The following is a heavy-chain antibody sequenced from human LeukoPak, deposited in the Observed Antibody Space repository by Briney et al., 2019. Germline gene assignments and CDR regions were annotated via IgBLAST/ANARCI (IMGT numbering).Heavy chain of an antibody. CDR1: GGSFSGYY. V-gene: IGHV4-34*01. CDR3: ARGGVAAAALYNWFDP. J-gene: IGHJ5*02. CDR2: INHSGST. Sequence: SETLSPTCAVYGGSFSGYYWSWIRQPPGKGLEWIGEINHSGSTNYNPSLKSRVTISVDTSKNQFSLKLSSVTAADTAVYYCARGGVAAAALYNWFDPWGQGTLVTVSS. D-gene: IGHD6-13*01.